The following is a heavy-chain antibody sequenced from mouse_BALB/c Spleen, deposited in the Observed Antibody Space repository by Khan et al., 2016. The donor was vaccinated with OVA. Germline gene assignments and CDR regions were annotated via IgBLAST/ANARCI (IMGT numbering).Heavy chain of an antibody. Sequence: EVKLLESGPGLVKPSQSLSLTCTVTGYSITSDYAWNWIRQFPGNKLEWMGYISYSGSTNYNPALKSRISITRDTSKNQFFLQLNSVTTEDTATXYCARDGSRDNYAMDYWGQGTSVTVSS. CDR3: ARDGSRDNYAMDY. CDR2: ISYSGST. J-gene: IGHJ4*01. D-gene: IGHD2-3*01. V-gene: IGHV3-2*02. CDR1: GYSITSDYA.